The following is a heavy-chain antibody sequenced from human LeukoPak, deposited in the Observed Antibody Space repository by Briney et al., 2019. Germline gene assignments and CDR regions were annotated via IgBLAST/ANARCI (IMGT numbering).Heavy chain of an antibody. V-gene: IGHV5-51*01. D-gene: IGHD3-22*01. CDR1: GYSFTNYW. CDR2: IHSGNSGT. Sequence: GESLKISCKGSGYSFTNYWIAWVRQMPGKGLEWMGVIHSGNSGTRYRPSFQGQVTILVDKSISTAFLQWSSLQASDSVMYYCARHLNYHDSTGYYYADSWGQGTLVTVSS. J-gene: IGHJ5*02. CDR3: ARHLNYHDSTGYYYADS.